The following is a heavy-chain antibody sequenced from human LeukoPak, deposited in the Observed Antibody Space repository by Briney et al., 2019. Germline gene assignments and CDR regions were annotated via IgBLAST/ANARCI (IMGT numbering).Heavy chain of an antibody. D-gene: IGHD2-21*01. CDR1: GYTFTGYY. V-gene: IGHV1-2*06. CDR3: ARDYGPYPGCSWFDP. CDR2: INCNGGGT. Sequence: AASVKVSFKASGYTFTGYYIHWVRQAPGQGLEWMGRINCNGGGTSYAQKFQGRVTMTRDTSISTAYMELDRLTSDDTAVYYCARDYGPYPGCSWFDPWGQGTLVTVSS. J-gene: IGHJ5*02.